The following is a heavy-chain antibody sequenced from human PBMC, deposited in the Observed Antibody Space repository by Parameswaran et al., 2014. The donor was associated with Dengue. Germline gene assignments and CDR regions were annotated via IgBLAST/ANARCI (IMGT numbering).Heavy chain of an antibody. CDR2: MNPNSGNT. D-gene: IGHD3-9*01. V-gene: IGHV1-8*01. Sequence: WVRQAPGQGLEWMGWMNPNSGNTGYAQKFQGRVTMTRNTSISTAYMELSSLRSEDTAVYYCARGSHMDDILTGYLNWFDPWGQGTLVTVSS. CDR3: ARGSHMDDILTGYLNWFDP. J-gene: IGHJ5*02.